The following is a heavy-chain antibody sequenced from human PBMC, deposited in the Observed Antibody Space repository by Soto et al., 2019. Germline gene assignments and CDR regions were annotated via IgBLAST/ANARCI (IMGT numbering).Heavy chain of an antibody. CDR1: GGSISSSSYY. D-gene: IGHD2-21*01. CDR3: ARGGHIWADFDY. J-gene: IGHJ4*02. CDR2: IYYSGST. V-gene: IGHV4-39*01. Sequence: PSETLSLTCTVSGGSISSSSYYWGWIRQPPGKGLEWIGSIYYSGSTYYNPSLKSRVTISVDTSKNQFSLKLSSVTAADTAVYYCARGGHIWADFDYWGQGTLVTVSS.